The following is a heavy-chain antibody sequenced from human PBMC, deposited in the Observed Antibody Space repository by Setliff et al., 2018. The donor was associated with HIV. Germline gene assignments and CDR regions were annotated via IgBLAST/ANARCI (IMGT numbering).Heavy chain of an antibody. CDR3: ARDNGRYFDRGWFDP. V-gene: IGHV3-21*01. J-gene: IGHJ5*02. D-gene: IGHD3-9*01. Sequence: CAASGFTFSNYSMNWVRQTPGKGLEWVSSISASATYIYYADSVKGRFTISRDNAENSLYLQMNSLRAEDTAVYYCARDNGRYFDRGWFDPWGQGALVTVSS. CDR1: GFTFSNYS. CDR2: ISASATYI.